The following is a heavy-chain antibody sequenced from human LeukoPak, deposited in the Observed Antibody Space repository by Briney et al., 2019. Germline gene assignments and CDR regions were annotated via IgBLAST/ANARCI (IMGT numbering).Heavy chain of an antibody. D-gene: IGHD1-26*01. CDR3: AGGRWEVRFDP. J-gene: IGHJ5*02. CDR1: GGSFSSYY. V-gene: IGHV4-34*01. CDR2: ISLIGST. Sequence: SETLSLTCAVYGGSFSSYYWNWVRQPPGKGLEWIGVISLIGSTNYNPSLKSRVTITVDTSMHQFSLKLSSVAAADTAVYYGAGGRWEVRFDPWGKGTLVTVSS.